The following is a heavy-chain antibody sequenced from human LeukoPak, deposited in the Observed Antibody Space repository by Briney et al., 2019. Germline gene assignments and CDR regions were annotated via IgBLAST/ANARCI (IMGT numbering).Heavy chain of an antibody. Sequence: GGSLRLSCAASGFTVSSNYMSWVRQAPGKGLEWVSVIYSGGSTYYADSVKGRFTISRDNSKNTLYLQMNSLRAEDTAVYYCARDGVATIRQNDAFDIWGQGTMVTVSS. J-gene: IGHJ3*02. V-gene: IGHV3-66*01. CDR3: ARDGVATIRQNDAFDI. CDR1: GFTVSSNY. CDR2: IYSGGST. D-gene: IGHD5-12*01.